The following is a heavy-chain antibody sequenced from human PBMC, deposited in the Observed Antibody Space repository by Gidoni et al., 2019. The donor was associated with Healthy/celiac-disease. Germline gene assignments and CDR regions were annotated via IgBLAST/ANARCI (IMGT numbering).Heavy chain of an antibody. Sequence: QVQLQESGPGLVKPSQTLSLTCTVPGASISSGGYYWSWIRQHPGKGLQWIGYIYYSGSTYYNPSLKIRVTISVATFKNQFSLKLSSVTAADTAVYYCAREWAGLGSFDYWGQGTLVTVSS. V-gene: IGHV4-31*03. J-gene: IGHJ4*02. D-gene: IGHD1-26*01. CDR2: IYYSGST. CDR1: GASISSGGYY. CDR3: AREWAGLGSFDY.